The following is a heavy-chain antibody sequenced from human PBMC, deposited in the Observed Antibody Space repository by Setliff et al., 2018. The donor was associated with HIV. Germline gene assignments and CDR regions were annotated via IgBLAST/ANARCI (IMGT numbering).Heavy chain of an antibody. CDR2: MNPNSGDT. CDR1: GYTLTSYE. D-gene: IGHD3-10*01. Sequence: ASVNVSCKASGYTLTSYEINWVRQATGQGLEWMGWMNPNSGDTGYAQKFQGRVTMTRNTSISTAFMELSSLRSEDTAVYYCARGRSLVRGSGSPEYYYMDVWGKGTTVTVS. J-gene: IGHJ6*03. V-gene: IGHV1-8*02. CDR3: ARGRSLVRGSGSPEYYYMDV.